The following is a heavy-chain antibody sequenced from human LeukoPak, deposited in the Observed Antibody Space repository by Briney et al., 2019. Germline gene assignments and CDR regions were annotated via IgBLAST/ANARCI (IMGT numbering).Heavy chain of an antibody. Sequence: SETLSLTCTVSGGSISSGGYYWSWIRQHPGKGLEWIGYIYYSGSTYYNPSLKSRVTISVDTSKNQFSLKLSSVTAADTAVYYCAREVFSGVAPYYFDYWGQGTLVTVSS. CDR1: GGSISSGGYY. D-gene: IGHD3-3*01. J-gene: IGHJ4*02. V-gene: IGHV4-31*03. CDR2: IYYSGST. CDR3: AREVFSGVAPYYFDY.